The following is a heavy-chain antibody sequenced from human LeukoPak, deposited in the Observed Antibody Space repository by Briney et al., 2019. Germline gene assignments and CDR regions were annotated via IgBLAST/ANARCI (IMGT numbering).Heavy chain of an antibody. CDR1: GGSISGYY. V-gene: IGHV4-59*01. Sequence: PSETLSLTCTVSGGSISGYYWSWIRQPPGKGLEWIGCVYYSGSTNYNPSLKSRVTISVDTSKNQFSLKLSSVTAADTAVYYCARDPGIAAAGTGTGAFDIWGQGTMVTVSS. D-gene: IGHD6-13*01. CDR2: VYYSGST. J-gene: IGHJ3*02. CDR3: ARDPGIAAAGTGTGAFDI.